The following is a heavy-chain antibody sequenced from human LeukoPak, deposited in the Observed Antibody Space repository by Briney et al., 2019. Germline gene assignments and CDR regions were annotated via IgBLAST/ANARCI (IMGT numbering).Heavy chain of an antibody. CDR1: GYTFTSYY. D-gene: IGHD6-13*01. CDR3: ARGGHSFYSSSWYYFDY. J-gene: IGHJ4*02. V-gene: IGHV1-46*01. Sequence: GASVKVSCKASGYTFTSYYMHWVRQAPGQGLEWMGIINPSGGSTSYAQKFQGRVTMTRDMSTSIVYMELSSLRSEDTAVYYCARGGHSFYSSSWYYFDYWGQGTLVTVSS. CDR2: INPSGGST.